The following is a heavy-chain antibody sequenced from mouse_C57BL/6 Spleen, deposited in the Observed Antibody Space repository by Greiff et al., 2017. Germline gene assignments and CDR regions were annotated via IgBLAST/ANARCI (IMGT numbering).Heavy chain of an antibody. V-gene: IGHV1-69*01. CDR2: IDPSDSYT. CDR3: ARGSRYFDY. D-gene: IGHD1-1*01. Sequence: VQLQQPGAELVMPGASVKLSCKASGYTFTSYWMHWVKQRPGQGLEWIGEIDPSDSYTNYNQKFKGKSTLTVDKSSSTAYMQLSSLTSEDSAVYYCARGSRYFDYWGKGTTLTVSS. CDR1: GYTFTSYW. J-gene: IGHJ2*01.